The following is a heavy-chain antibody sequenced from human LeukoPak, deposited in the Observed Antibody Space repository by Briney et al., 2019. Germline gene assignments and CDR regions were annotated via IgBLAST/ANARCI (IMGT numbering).Heavy chain of an antibody. Sequence: GGSLRLSCAVSGFTFSSYEMNWVRQTPGKGLEWVSFISYSGNSIYYADSVKGRFTISRDNAKNSLYLQMNSLRAEDTAVYYCARDQAAFDYWGQGTLVTVSS. CDR1: GFTFSSYE. J-gene: IGHJ4*02. V-gene: IGHV3-48*03. CDR3: ARDQAAFDY. D-gene: IGHD6-25*01. CDR2: ISYSGNSI.